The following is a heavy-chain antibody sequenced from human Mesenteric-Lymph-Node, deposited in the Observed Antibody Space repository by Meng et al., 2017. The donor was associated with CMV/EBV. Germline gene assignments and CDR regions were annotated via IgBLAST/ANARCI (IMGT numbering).Heavy chain of an antibody. Sequence: GESLKISCAASGFTFSSYGMHWVRQAPGKGLEWVAFIRYDGSNKYYADPVKGRFTISRDNAKNSLYLQMNSLRAEDTAVYYCARDGYCSSTSCYTGGYYYYYGMDVWGQGTTVTVFS. CDR3: ARDGYCSSTSCYTGGYYYYYGMDV. CDR1: GFTFSSYG. CDR2: IRYDGSNK. J-gene: IGHJ6*02. V-gene: IGHV3-30*02. D-gene: IGHD2-2*02.